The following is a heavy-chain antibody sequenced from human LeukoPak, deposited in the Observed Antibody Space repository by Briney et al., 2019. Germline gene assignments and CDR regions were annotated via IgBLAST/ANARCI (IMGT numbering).Heavy chain of an antibody. V-gene: IGHV4-39*02. CDR1: GGSISSSRDY. D-gene: IGHD6-13*01. CDR3: ARDGRYSSSWYLNYYYMDV. Sequence: SETLSLTCTVSGGSISSSRDYWAWIRQPPGKGLEWIANIYYSGSTYYSPSLKSRVTISVDTSKNQFSLKLSSVTAADTAVYYCARDGRYSSSWYLNYYYMDVWGKGTTVTISS. J-gene: IGHJ6*03. CDR2: IYYSGST.